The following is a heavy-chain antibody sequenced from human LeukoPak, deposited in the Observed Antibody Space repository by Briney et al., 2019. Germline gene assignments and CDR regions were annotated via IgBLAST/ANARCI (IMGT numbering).Heavy chain of an antibody. V-gene: IGHV4-4*07. CDR3: ARDDTTGTTGGFDY. CDR1: GGSISSYY. J-gene: IGHJ4*02. D-gene: IGHD1-1*01. Sequence: SETLSLTCTVSGGSISSYYWSWIRQPAGKGLEWIGRIYTSGGTNYNPSLKSRVTTSVDTSKNQFSLKLSSVTAADTAVYYCARDDTTGTTGGFDYWGQGTLVTVSS. CDR2: IYTSGGT.